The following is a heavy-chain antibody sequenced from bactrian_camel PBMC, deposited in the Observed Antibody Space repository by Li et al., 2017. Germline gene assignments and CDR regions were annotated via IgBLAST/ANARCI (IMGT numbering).Heavy chain of an antibody. V-gene: IGHV3S1*01. CDR2: ITTGTT. J-gene: IGHJ4*01. D-gene: IGHD5*01. CDR3: VRDTPTFD. Sequence: HVQLVESGGGLAQPGGSPRLSCAGSGFTFSNSWVYWVRQGPGKGLEWVSTITTGTTYHADSVKGRFTISRDNAKNTGWLQMNSLKPEDTAVYYCVRDTPTFDWGQGTQVTVS. CDR1: GFTFSNSW.